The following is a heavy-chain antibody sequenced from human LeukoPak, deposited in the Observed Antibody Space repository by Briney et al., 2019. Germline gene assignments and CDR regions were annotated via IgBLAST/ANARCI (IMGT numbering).Heavy chain of an antibody. CDR3: ARFARSGFTVTRGFDY. D-gene: IGHD4-17*01. Sequence: ASETLSLTCTVSGGSISSYYWSWIRQPPGKGLEWIGYIYYSGSTNYNPSLKSRVTISVDTSKNQFSLKLSSVTAADTAVYYCARFARSGFTVTRGFDYWGQGTLVTVSS. CDR1: GGSISSYY. CDR2: IYYSGST. J-gene: IGHJ4*02. V-gene: IGHV4-59*12.